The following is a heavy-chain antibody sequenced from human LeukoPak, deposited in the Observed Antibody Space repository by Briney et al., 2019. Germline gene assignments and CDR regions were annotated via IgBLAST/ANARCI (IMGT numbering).Heavy chain of an antibody. D-gene: IGHD3/OR15-3a*01. Sequence: PGGSLRLSCAASGFTVSSNYMSWVRQAPGKGLEWVSVIYSGGSTYYADSVKGRFTISRDNSKNTLYLQMNSLRAEGTAVYYCARDGHVRAEYFQHWGQGTLVTVSS. CDR3: ARDGHVRAEYFQH. CDR1: GFTVSSNY. CDR2: IYSGGST. V-gene: IGHV3-53*01. J-gene: IGHJ1*01.